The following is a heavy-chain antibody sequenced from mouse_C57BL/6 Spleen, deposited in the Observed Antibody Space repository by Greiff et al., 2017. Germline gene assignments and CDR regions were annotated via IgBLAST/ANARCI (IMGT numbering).Heavy chain of an antibody. D-gene: IGHD1-1*01. CDR3: ARFTTTVYYFDY. V-gene: IGHV1-50*01. CDR2: IDPSDSYT. Sequence: QVQLQQPGAELVKPGASVKLSCKASGYTFTSYWMQWVKQRPGQGLEWIGEIDPSDSYTNYNQKFKGKATLTVDTSSSTAYMQLSSLTSEDSAVYYCARFTTTVYYFDYWGQGTTLTVSS. CDR1: GYTFTSYW. J-gene: IGHJ2*01.